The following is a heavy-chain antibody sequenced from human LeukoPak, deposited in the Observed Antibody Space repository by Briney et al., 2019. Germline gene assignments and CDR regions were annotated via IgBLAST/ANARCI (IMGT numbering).Heavy chain of an antibody. Sequence: PGGSLRLSCAASGFTFSSYVMHWVRQAPGKGLDWVAVISNDGSSKDYAESVRGRFTISRDNSEKTLYLQMNNLKAEDTAVYYCTRDGPHILVAGYFDYWGQGTLVTVSS. CDR2: ISNDGSSK. D-gene: IGHD6-19*01. J-gene: IGHJ4*02. CDR3: TRDGPHILVAGYFDY. CDR1: GFTFSSYV. V-gene: IGHV3-30-3*01.